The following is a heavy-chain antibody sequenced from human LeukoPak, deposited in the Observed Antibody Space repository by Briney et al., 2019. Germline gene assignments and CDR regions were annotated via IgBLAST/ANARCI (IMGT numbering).Heavy chain of an antibody. D-gene: IGHD3-22*01. J-gene: IGHJ4*02. CDR1: GFTLSSYW. Sequence: PGGSLSLSCAASGFTLSSYWMSWVRQAPGKGLEWVANIKQDGSEKYYVDSVKGRFTISRDNAKNSLYLQMNSLRAEDTAVYYCARESTYYYDSSGYYDLDYWGQGTLVTVSS. CDR3: ARESTYYYDSSGYYDLDY. V-gene: IGHV3-7*01. CDR2: IKQDGSEK.